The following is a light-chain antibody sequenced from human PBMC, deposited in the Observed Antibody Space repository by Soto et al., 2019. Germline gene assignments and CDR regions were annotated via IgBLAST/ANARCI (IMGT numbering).Light chain of an antibody. V-gene: IGKV3D-20*02. CDR1: QSVSSYY. J-gene: IGKJ1*01. Sequence: EIVMTQSPATLSVSPVERATLSCRASQSVSSYYLAWYQQKPGQAPRLLIYAASSRATGIPDRFSGGGSGTDFTLTISRLEPEDFAVYYCQQRSNWPRTFGQGTKVDI. CDR3: QQRSNWPRT. CDR2: AAS.